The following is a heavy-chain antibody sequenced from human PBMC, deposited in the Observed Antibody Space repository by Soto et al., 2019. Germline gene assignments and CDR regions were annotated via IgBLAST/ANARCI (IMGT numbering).Heavy chain of an antibody. CDR3: ARGVPTGYSI. Sequence: QVQLQQWGAGLLKPSETLSLTCAVYGGSFTNFYWSWIRQPPGKGLEWIGEINHRGGTNYNPSLKSRVTISVDTSKNQFSLKLSSVTAADTAVYYCARGVPTGYSIWGQGTMVTVSS. CDR1: GGSFTNFY. V-gene: IGHV4-34*01. CDR2: INHRGGT. D-gene: IGHD5-18*01. J-gene: IGHJ3*02.